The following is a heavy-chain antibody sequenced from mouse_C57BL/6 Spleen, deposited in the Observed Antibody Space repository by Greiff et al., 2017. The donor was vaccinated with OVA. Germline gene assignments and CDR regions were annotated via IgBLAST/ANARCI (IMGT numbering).Heavy chain of an antibody. J-gene: IGHJ3*01. CDR3: AREATPSWFAY. Sequence: QVQLKQSGAELARPGASVKLSCKASGYTFTSYGISWVKQRTGQGLEWIGEIYPRSGNTYYNEKFKGKATLTADKSSSTAYMELRSLTSEDSAVYFCAREATPSWFAYWGQGTLVTVSA. CDR2: IYPRSGNT. V-gene: IGHV1-81*01. CDR1: GYTFTSYG. D-gene: IGHD3-2*02.